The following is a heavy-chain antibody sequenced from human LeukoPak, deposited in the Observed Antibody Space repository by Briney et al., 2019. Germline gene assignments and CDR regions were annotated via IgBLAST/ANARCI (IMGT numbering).Heavy chain of an antibody. J-gene: IGHJ4*02. CDR2: IYYSGST. V-gene: IGHV4-59*08. CDR1: GGSISGYY. CDR3: ARQRGYYFDY. D-gene: IGHD3-10*01. Sequence: NPSETLSLTCTVSGGSISGYYWSWIRQPPGKGLEWIGYIYYSGSTNYNPSLKSRVTISVDTSKNQFSLKLSSVTAADTAVYYCARQRGYYFDYWGQGTLVTVSS.